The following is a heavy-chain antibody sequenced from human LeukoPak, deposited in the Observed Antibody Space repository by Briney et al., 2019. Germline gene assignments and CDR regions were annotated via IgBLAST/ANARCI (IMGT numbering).Heavy chain of an antibody. CDR2: IVAANGKT. D-gene: IGHD5/OR15-5a*01. CDR3: ARSKDFPFFDA. Sequence: VASVKVSCKASRDTFSSYAIYWVRQAPGQRLEWMAWIVAANGKTKYSRKFQGRVSITTDTSARTAYMELRSLGSEDTAIYYCARSKDFPFFDAWGQGTLVTVSS. J-gene: IGHJ4*02. V-gene: IGHV1-3*01. CDR1: RDTFSSYA.